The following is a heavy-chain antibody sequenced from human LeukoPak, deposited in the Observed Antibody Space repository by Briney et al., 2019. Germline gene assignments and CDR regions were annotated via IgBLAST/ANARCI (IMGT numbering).Heavy chain of an antibody. V-gene: IGHV4-39*01. J-gene: IGHJ6*02. CDR2: IYYSGST. CDR3: ARHDGDYYGMDV. CDR1: GGSISSSSYY. Sequence: PSETLSLTCTVSGGSISSSSYYWGWLRQPPGKGLEWIGSIYYSGSTYYNPSLKSRVTISVDTSKNQFSLKLSSVTAADTAVYYCARHDGDYYGMDVWGQGTTVTVSS.